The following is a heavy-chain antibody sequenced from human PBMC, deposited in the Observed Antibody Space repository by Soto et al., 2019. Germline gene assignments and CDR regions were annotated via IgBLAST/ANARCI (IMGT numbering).Heavy chain of an antibody. J-gene: IGHJ4*02. CDR1: GGSISGYY. Sequence: SEPKSHTRSVYGGSISGYYRRRILQPPGKGLEWIGEINHSGSTNYNPSLKSRVTISVDTSKNQFSLKLSSVTAADTAVYYCARGSYSGYDFDYWCQGTLVTVSS. CDR2: INHSGST. V-gene: IGHV4-34*01. D-gene: IGHD5-12*01. CDR3: ARGSYSGYDFDY.